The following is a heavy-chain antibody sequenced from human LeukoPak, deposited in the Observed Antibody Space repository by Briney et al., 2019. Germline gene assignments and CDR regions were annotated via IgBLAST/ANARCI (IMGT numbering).Heavy chain of an antibody. D-gene: IGHD6-19*01. V-gene: IGHV3-23*01. CDR1: GFTFSNYA. CDR2: ISGSGGST. CDR3: AKIGSGWTVLDAFDI. Sequence: PGGSLRLSCAGSGFTFSNYAINWVRQAPGKGLEWVSVISGSGGSTYSADSVKGRFTISRANSKNTLFLQMNSLRAEDTAVYYCAKIGSGWTVLDAFDIWGQGTMVTVSS. J-gene: IGHJ3*02.